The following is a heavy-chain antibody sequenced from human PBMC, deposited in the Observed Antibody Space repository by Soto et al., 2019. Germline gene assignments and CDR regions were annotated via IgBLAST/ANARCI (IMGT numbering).Heavy chain of an antibody. Sequence: EVQLLESGGGLVQPGGSLRLSCAASGFTFSSYAMSWVRQAPGKGLEWVSAISGSGGSTYYADSVKGRFTISRDTYNNTLYLQMNSQRAEDTAVYYCAKGWPRGFLEWFPSPEYYFDYWGQGTLVTVSS. CDR3: AKGWPRGFLEWFPSPEYYFDY. D-gene: IGHD3-3*01. V-gene: IGHV3-23*01. CDR1: GFTFSSYA. CDR2: ISGSGGST. J-gene: IGHJ4*02.